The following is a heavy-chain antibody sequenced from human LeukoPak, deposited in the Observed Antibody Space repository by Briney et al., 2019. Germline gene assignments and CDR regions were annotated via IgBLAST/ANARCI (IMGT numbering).Heavy chain of an antibody. CDR3: AHRLGIAAAGTSWFDP. CDR1: GFSLSTSGVG. J-gene: IGHJ5*02. D-gene: IGHD6-13*01. V-gene: IGHV2-5*02. CDR2: IYWDDDK. Sequence: SGPTLVKPTQTLTLTCTFSGFSLSTSGVGVGWIRQPPGKALEWLALIYWDDDKRYSPSLKSRLTITKDTSKNQVVLTITNMDPVDTATYYCAHRLGIAAAGTSWFDPWGQGTLVTVSS.